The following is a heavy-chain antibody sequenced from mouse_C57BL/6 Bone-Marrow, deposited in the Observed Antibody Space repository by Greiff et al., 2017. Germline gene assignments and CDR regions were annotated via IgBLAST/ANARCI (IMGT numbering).Heavy chain of an antibody. J-gene: IGHJ4*01. D-gene: IGHD2-4*01. CDR2: IWWDDDK. CDR3: ARIYYDSFYYYAMDY. V-gene: IGHV8-8*01. CDR1: GFSLSTFGMG. Sequence: QVTLKESGPGILQPSQTLSLTCSFSGFSLSTFGMGVGWIRQPSGKGPEWLAHIWWDDDKYYNPALKSRLTISKDTSKNQVFLKIANVDTADTATYYCARIYYDSFYYYAMDYWGQGTSVTVSS.